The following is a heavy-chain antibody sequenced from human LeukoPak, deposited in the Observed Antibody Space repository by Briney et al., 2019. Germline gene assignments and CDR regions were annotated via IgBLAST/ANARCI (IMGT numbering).Heavy chain of an antibody. V-gene: IGHV3-9*01. CDR1: GFTFDDYA. CDR3: AKDSYCSSTSCYGGLDY. D-gene: IGHD2-2*01. J-gene: IGHJ4*02. Sequence: GRSLRLSCAASGFTFDDYAMHWVRQAPGKGLEWVSGISWNSGSIGYADSVKGRFTISRDNAKNSLYLQMNSLRAEDTALYYCAKDSYCSSTSCYGGLDYWGQGTLVTVSS. CDR2: ISWNSGSI.